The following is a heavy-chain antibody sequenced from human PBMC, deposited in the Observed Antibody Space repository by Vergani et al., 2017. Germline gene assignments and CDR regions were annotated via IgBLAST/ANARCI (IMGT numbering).Heavy chain of an antibody. CDR3: ARSTDYPDDYVSSDYFRRTLDV. Sequence: QVQLVQSGAEVKKPGASVKVSCRASGYSFSSYDISWVRQATGQGLEWMGWMNPNSGTTVYAQSFQGRVTMTRNTSINTAYMELSRLSFEEADVYYCARSTDYPDDYVSSDYFRRTLDVWGKGTTVTVS. CDR1: GYSFSSYD. V-gene: IGHV1-8*01. J-gene: IGHJ6*03. CDR2: MNPNSGTT. D-gene: IGHD4/OR15-4a*01.